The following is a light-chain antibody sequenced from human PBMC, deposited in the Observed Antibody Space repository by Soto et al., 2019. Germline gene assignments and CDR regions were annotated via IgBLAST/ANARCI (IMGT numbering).Light chain of an antibody. Sequence: QSALTQPASVSGSRGQSITISCTGTSSDVGGYNYVSWYQQHPGKAPKIMIYDVSNRPSGVSNRFSGSKSGNTASLTISGPQAEDEADYYCSSYTSMSTLLFGGGTKVTVL. CDR2: DVS. V-gene: IGLV2-14*01. CDR3: SSYTSMSTLL. CDR1: SSDVGGYNY. J-gene: IGLJ2*01.